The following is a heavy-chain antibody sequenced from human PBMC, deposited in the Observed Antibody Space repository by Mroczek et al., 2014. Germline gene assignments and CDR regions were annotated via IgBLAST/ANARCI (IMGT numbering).Heavy chain of an antibody. CDR2: IYYSGST. V-gene: IGHV4-59*01. J-gene: IGHJ4*02. CDR1: GGSISSYY. Sequence: QVQLVQSGPGLVKPSETLSLTCTVSGGSISSYYWSWIRQPPGKGLEWIGYIYYSGSTNYNPSLKSRVTISVDTSKNQFSLKLSSVTAADTAVYYCASSAYDFWSGYPDYWGQGTLVTVSS. D-gene: IGHD3-3*01. CDR3: ASSAYDFWSGYPDY.